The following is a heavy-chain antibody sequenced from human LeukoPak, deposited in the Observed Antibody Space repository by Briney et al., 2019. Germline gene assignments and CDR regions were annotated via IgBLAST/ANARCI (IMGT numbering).Heavy chain of an antibody. D-gene: IGHD4-11*01. V-gene: IGHV3-33*01. CDR1: GFIFSHHG. CDR3: ARDAQRGFDYSNSLKN. Sequence: GGSLRLSCAASGFIFSHHGMHWVRQAPGKGLEWVAVIWSDATNRFYAESVKGRFTISRDNSQSTVFLQMNSLRVKDTAIYYCARDAQRGFDYSNSLKNWGHGTLVTVSS. CDR2: IWSDATNR. J-gene: IGHJ4*01.